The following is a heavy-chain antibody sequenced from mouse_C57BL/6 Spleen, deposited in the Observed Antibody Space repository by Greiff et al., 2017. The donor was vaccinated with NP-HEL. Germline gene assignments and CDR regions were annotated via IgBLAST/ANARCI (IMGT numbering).Heavy chain of an antibody. Sequence: QVQLQQPGAELVRPGSSVKLSCKASGYTFTSYWMHWVKQRPIQGLEWIGNIDPSDSETHYNQKFKDKATLTVDKSSSTAYMQLSSLTSEDSAVYYCARFSTPYYAMDYWGQGTSVTVSS. V-gene: IGHV1-52*01. CDR2: IDPSDSET. J-gene: IGHJ4*01. D-gene: IGHD2-1*01. CDR3: ARFSTPYYAMDY. CDR1: GYTFTSYW.